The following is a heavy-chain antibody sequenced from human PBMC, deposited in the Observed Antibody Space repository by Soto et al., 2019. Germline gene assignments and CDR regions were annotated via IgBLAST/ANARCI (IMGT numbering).Heavy chain of an antibody. Sequence: QVQLVESGGGVVQPGRSLRLSCAASGFTFSDHGMHWVRQVPDKGLEWVAVISHDGITKYYADSLKGRFTISRDNSNNTVFLQMNGLRAEDTAVYYCTKHREDTALSFDAWGQGTRVTVSS. V-gene: IGHV3-30*18. J-gene: IGHJ4*02. CDR1: GFTFSDHG. CDR2: ISHDGITK. CDR3: TKHREDTALSFDA. D-gene: IGHD5-18*01.